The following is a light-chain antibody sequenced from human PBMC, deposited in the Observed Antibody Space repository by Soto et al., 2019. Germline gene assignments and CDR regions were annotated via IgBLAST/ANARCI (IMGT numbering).Light chain of an antibody. J-gene: IGLJ1*01. CDR2: EVS. CDR3: SSYTSSSTLV. V-gene: IGLV2-14*01. Sequence: QSVLTQPASVSGSPGQSITISSTGTSRDVGGYNYVSWYQQHPGKAPKLMIYEVSYRPSGVSNRFSGSKSGYTASLTISGLQAEDEADYYCSSYTSSSTLVFGTGTKVTVL. CDR1: SRDVGGYNY.